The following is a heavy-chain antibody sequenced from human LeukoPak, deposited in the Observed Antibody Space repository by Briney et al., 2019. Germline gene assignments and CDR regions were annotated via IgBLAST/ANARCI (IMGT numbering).Heavy chain of an antibody. V-gene: IGHV3-23*03. CDR3: AKQLGYCSDGSCYFPY. Sequence: GGSLRLSCAASGFTFSSYAMSWVRQAPGKGLEWVSVIYSGGSTYYADSVQGRFTISRDNSKSTLCLQMNSLRAEDTAVYYCAKQLGYCSDGSCYFPYWGQGTLVTVSS. CDR2: IYSGGST. J-gene: IGHJ4*02. CDR1: GFTFSSYA. D-gene: IGHD2-15*01.